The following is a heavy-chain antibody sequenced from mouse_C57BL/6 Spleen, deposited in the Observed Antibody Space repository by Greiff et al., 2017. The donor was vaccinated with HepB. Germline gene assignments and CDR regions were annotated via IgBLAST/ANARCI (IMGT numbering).Heavy chain of an antibody. Sequence: QVQLKESGAELARPGASVKLSCKASGYNFTSYGISWVKQRTGQGLEWIGEIYPRSGNTYYNEKFKGKATLTADKSSSTAYMELRSLTSEDSAVYFCARSEDGYYLVYWGQGTTRTVAS. CDR3: ARSEDGYYLVY. J-gene: IGHJ2*01. V-gene: IGHV1-81*01. CDR1: GYNFTSYG. CDR2: IYPRSGNT. D-gene: IGHD2-3*01.